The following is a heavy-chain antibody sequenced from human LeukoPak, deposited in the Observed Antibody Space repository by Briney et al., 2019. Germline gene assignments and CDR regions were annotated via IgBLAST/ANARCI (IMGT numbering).Heavy chain of an antibody. V-gene: IGHV3-74*01. D-gene: IGHD4-17*01. CDR2: INPDGTNT. J-gene: IGHJ4*02. CDR1: GFTLSGYW. CDR3: SSDFHGAHDL. Sequence: GGSLRLSCEASGFTLSGYWVHWVRQAPGQGLVWVARINPDGTNTNHAESVRGRFTISRDNAKDTLYLQMNSLRADDTAVYYCSSDFHGAHDLWGQGTLVTVSS.